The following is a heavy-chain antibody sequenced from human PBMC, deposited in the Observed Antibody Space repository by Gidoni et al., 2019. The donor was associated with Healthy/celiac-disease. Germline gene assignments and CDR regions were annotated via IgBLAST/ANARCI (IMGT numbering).Heavy chain of an antibody. CDR2: ISYDGSNK. J-gene: IGHJ3*01. CDR1: GFTFRSYA. CDR3: ARDPCSSTSCYVGL. V-gene: IGHV3-30-3*01. D-gene: IGHD2-2*01. Sequence: QVQLVGSGGGVVQPGGSLRLSCAASGFTFRSYAMHWVRQAPGKGLEWVAVISYDGSNKYYADSVKGRFTISRDNSKNTLYLQMNSLRAEDTAVYYCARDPCSSTSCYVGLWGQGTMVTVSS.